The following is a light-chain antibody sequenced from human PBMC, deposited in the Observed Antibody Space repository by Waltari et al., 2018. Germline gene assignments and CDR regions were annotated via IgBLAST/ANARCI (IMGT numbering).Light chain of an antibody. Sequence: EIVLTQSPVTLSLSPGEGATLSCKTSQSVVDFLAWSQQRPGQAPRLRIYAASLRAAGIPARFSGSGSGTDFTLTISSLESEDSAVYFCQQRNSWPLTFGPGTTV. CDR3: QQRNSWPLT. V-gene: IGKV3-11*01. CDR1: QSVVDF. CDR2: AAS. J-gene: IGKJ3*01.